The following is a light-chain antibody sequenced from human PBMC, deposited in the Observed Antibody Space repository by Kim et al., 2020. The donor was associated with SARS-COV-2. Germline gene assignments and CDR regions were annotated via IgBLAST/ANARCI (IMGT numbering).Light chain of an antibody. Sequence: LSPGERATLSCRASQSVTSTFLAWYQQKVGQAPRLLIRGASSRATGIPDRLSGSGSGTDFTLTISRLEPEDFGVYYCQRYGSSATFGQGTKVDIK. V-gene: IGKV3-20*01. CDR2: GAS. J-gene: IGKJ1*01. CDR1: QSVTSTF. CDR3: QRYGSSAT.